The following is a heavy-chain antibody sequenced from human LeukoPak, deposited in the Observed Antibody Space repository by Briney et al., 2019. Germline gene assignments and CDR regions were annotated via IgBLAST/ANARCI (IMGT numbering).Heavy chain of an antibody. V-gene: IGHV5-51*01. D-gene: IGHD3-10*01. J-gene: IGHJ1*01. CDR3: ASSTYYPGGYSQL. CDR1: GYSFSNDW. Sequence: GESLKISCNGSGYSFSNDWIGWVRQMPGKGLVWMGIIYPGDSDTRYGPSFEGQVAISAEKSISTAYLQWSSLKASDTAMYYRASSTYYPGGYSQLWRQATLDTVSS. CDR2: IYPGDSDT.